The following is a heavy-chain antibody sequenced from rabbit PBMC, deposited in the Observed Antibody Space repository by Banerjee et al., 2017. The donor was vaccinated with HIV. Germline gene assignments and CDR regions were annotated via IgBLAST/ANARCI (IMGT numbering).Heavy chain of an antibody. CDR2: IYAGSGGST. D-gene: IGHD1-1*01. V-gene: IGHV1S45*01. Sequence: QEQLVESGGGLVQPEGSLTLTCTASGFSFSSSYWMCWVRQAPGKGLEWIGCIYAGSGGSTYYASWAKGRFTISKTSSTTLTLQMASLTAADTATYFCARDGPSLSDIFFNLWGPGTLVTVS. J-gene: IGHJ4*01. CDR3: ARDGPSLSDIFFNL. CDR1: GFSFSSSYW.